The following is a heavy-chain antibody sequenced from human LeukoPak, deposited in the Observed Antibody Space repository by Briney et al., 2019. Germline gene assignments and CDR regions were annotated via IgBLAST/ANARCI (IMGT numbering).Heavy chain of an antibody. J-gene: IGHJ5*02. CDR2: IIPILGIA. CDR3: ARVLLTGSYSWFDP. CDR1: GGTFSSYA. D-gene: IGHD3-9*01. V-gene: IGHV1-69*04. Sequence: SVKVSCKASGGTFSSYAISWVRQAPGQGLEWMGRIIPILGIANYAQKFQGRVTITADKSTSTAYMELSSLRSEDTAVYYCARVLLTGSYSWFDPWGQGTLVTVSS.